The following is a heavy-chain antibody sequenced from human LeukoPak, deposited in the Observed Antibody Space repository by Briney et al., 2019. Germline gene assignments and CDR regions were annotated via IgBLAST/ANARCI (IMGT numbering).Heavy chain of an antibody. CDR2: IYHSGST. CDR3: ARANPNLDSRDYYYYYMDV. Sequence: SETLSLTCTVSGYSISSGYYWGWIRQPPGKGLEWIGSIYHSGSTYYNPSLKSRVTISVDTSKNQFSLKLSSVTAADTAVYYCARANPNLDSRDYYYYYMDVWGKGTTVTVSS. D-gene: IGHD3/OR15-3a*01. CDR1: GYSISSGYY. J-gene: IGHJ6*03. V-gene: IGHV4-38-2*02.